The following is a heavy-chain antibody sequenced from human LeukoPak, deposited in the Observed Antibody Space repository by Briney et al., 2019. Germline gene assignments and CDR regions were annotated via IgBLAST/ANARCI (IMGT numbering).Heavy chain of an antibody. J-gene: IGHJ4*02. Sequence: ASVKVSCKASGGTFSSYAISWVRQAPGEGLEWMGWVSAKNGDTKYVQKFQGRVTMTTDTSTSTAYMELRSLRSDDTAVYYCARDRYDSSGYWDYWGQGTLVTVSS. CDR3: ARDRYDSSGYWDY. D-gene: IGHD3-22*01. CDR1: GGTFSSYA. CDR2: VSAKNGDT. V-gene: IGHV1-18*01.